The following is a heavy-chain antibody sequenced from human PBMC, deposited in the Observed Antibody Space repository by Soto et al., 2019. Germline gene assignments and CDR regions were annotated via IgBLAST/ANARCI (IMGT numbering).Heavy chain of an antibody. Sequence: GGSLRLSCAASGFTFSSYAMSWVRQAPGKGLEWVSAISGSGGSTYYADSVKGRFTISRDNSKNTLYLQMNSLRAEDTAVYYCAKDRTAGLLGYYGMDVWGQGTTVTVSS. V-gene: IGHV3-23*01. J-gene: IGHJ6*02. D-gene: IGHD2-8*02. CDR1: GFTFSSYA. CDR2: ISGSGGST. CDR3: AKDRTAGLLGYYGMDV.